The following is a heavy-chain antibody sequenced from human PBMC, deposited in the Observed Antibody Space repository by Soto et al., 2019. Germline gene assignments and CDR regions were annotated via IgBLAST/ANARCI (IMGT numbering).Heavy chain of an antibody. CDR2: IYYNGTT. D-gene: IGHD6-19*01. CDR1: GGSISSGGYY. Sequence: PSETLSLTCTVSGGSISSGGYYWSWIRQHPGKGPEWIGNIYYNGTTTYSPSLESRLTISLDPSKNQFSLTLKSVTAADTAVYYCARSFGWYAIYQWGQGTLVTVSS. CDR3: ARSFGWYAIYQ. J-gene: IGHJ1*01. V-gene: IGHV4-31*03.